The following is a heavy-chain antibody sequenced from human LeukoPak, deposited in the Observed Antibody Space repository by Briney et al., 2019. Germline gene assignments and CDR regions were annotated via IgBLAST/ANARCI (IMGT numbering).Heavy chain of an antibody. CDR3: VRRDNTGWNYFDY. CDR2: IYYKGST. Sequence: SETLSLTCIVSGGSINSHYWIWIRQPPGKRLEWIGDIYYKGSTNYNPSLKSRVTISVDTSKKHLSLKLTSVLAADTAIYYCVRRDNTGWNYFDYWGQGILVTVSS. J-gene: IGHJ4*02. V-gene: IGHV4-59*08. CDR1: GGSINSHY. D-gene: IGHD6-19*01.